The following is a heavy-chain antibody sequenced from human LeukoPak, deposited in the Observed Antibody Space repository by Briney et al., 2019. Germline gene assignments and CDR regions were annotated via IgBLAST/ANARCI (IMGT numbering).Heavy chain of an antibody. CDR2: ISGSGGST. D-gene: IGHD2-2*01. V-gene: IGHV3-23*01. CDR3: AKDSEKNLVFPGYYYYMDV. CDR1: GFTFSSYA. Sequence: GGSLRLSCAASGFTFSSYAMSWVRQAPGKGLEWVSAISGSGGSTYYADSVKGRFTISRDNSKNTLYLQMNSLRAEDTAVYYCAKDSEKNLVFPGYYYYMDVWGKGTTVSVSS. J-gene: IGHJ6*03.